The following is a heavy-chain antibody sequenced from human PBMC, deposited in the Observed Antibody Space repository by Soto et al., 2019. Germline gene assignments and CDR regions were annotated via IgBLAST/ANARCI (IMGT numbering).Heavy chain of an antibody. V-gene: IGHV3-30*18. CDR2: ISYDGSNK. J-gene: IGHJ4*02. CDR3: AKDRQVKYYDFWSGPDY. D-gene: IGHD3-3*01. CDR1: GFTFSSYG. Sequence: GGSLRLSCAASGFTFSSYGMHWVRQAPGKGLEWVAVISYDGSNKYYADSVKGRFTISRDNSKNTLYLQMNSLRAEDTAVYYCAKDRQVKYYDFWSGPDYWGQGTLVTVSS.